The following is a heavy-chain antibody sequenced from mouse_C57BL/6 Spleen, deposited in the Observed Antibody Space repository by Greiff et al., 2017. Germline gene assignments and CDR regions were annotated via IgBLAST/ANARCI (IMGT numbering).Heavy chain of an antibody. D-gene: IGHD2-3*01. CDR1: GFSLTSYG. CDR3: AKKYEGYYYAMDY. Sequence: VQLQQSGPGLVQPSQSLSITCTVSGFSLTSYGVHWVRQSPGKGLEWLGVIWRGGSTDYNAAFMSRLSITKDNSKSQVFFKMNSLQADDTAIYYCAKKYEGYYYAMDYWGQGTSLTVSS. V-gene: IGHV2-5*01. J-gene: IGHJ4*01. CDR2: IWRGGST.